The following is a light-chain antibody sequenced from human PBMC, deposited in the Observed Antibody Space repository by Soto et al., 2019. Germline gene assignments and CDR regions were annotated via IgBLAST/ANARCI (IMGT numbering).Light chain of an antibody. V-gene: IGKV3D-20*01. Sequence: EIVLTQSPATLSLSPGVRATLSCGASQSVSSSYLAWYQQKPGLAPRLLIYDASSRATGIPDRSSGSGSGTDFNLTISRLEPEDFAVYYCQPYGSSPYTVGQGTKLEIK. CDR3: QPYGSSPYT. J-gene: IGKJ2*01. CDR1: QSVSSSY. CDR2: DAS.